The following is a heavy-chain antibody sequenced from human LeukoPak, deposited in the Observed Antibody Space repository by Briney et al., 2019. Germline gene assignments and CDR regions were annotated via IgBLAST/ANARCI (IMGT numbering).Heavy chain of an antibody. V-gene: IGHV3-23*01. Sequence: PGGSLRLSCAASGFTFSSYSMSWVRQAPGKGLEWVSSISSSGGNTYYPDSVKGRFTISRDNSKNTLYLQMNSLRAEDTAVYYCARVGGDYGNFHFDYWGQGTLVTVSS. J-gene: IGHJ4*02. D-gene: IGHD4-11*01. CDR1: GFTFSSYS. CDR2: ISSSGGNT. CDR3: ARVGGDYGNFHFDY.